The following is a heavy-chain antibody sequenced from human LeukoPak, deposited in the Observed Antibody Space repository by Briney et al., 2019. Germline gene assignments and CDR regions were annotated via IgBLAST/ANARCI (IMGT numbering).Heavy chain of an antibody. CDR2: IYYSGST. Sequence: SETLSLTCTISGGSISSSSYYWGWIRQPPGKGLEWIGSIYYSGSTYYNPSLKSRVTISVDTSKNQFSLKLSSVTAADTAVYYCARVQYSAVIDYWGQGTLVTVSS. J-gene: IGHJ4*02. D-gene: IGHD2-15*01. V-gene: IGHV4-39*01. CDR3: ARVQYSAVIDY. CDR1: GGSISSSSYY.